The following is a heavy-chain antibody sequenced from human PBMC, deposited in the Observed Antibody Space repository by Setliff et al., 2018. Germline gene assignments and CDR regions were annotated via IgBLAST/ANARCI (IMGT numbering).Heavy chain of an antibody. D-gene: IGHD5-18*01. CDR1: EYSFTTYW. J-gene: IGHJ3*02. CDR2: IYPGDSDT. Sequence: LKISCKASEYSFTTYWIGWVRQMPGKGLEWMGIIYPGDSDTRYSPSFQGQVTISADKSINTAYLQWSSLKASDTAMYYCARRNTAMVYGFDIWGQGTMVT. V-gene: IGHV5-51*01. CDR3: ARRNTAMVYGFDI.